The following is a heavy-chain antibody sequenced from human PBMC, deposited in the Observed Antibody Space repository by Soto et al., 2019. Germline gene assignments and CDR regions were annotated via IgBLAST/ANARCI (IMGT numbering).Heavy chain of an antibody. J-gene: IGHJ2*01. V-gene: IGHV1-8*01. CDR3: ARALLDYGDYTTTLYWYFDL. D-gene: IGHD4-17*01. CDR2: MNPNSGNT. Sequence: QVQLVQSGAEVKKPGASVKVSCKASGYTFTSYDINWVRQATGQGLEWMGWMNPNSGNTGYAQKFQDRVTMTRNTSISTAYMELSSLRSEDTAVYYCARALLDYGDYTTTLYWYFDLWGRGTLVTVSS. CDR1: GYTFTSYD.